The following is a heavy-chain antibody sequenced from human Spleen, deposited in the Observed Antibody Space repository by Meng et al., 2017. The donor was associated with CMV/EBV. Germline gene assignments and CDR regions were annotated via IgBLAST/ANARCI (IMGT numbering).Heavy chain of an antibody. V-gene: IGHV4-31*02. CDR1: GGSSSSGGYY. CDR3: ASLYSSGWYYFDY. Sequence: TVSGGSSSSGGYYWSWIRQHPGKGLEWIGYIYYSGSTYYNPSLKSRVTISVDTSKNQFSLKLSSVTAADTAVYYCASLYSSGWYYFDYWGQGTLVTVSS. CDR2: IYYSGST. D-gene: IGHD6-19*01. J-gene: IGHJ4*02.